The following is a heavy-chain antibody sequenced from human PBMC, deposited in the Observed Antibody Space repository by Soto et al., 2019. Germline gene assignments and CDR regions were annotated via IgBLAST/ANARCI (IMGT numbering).Heavy chain of an antibody. Sequence: PGGSLRLSCAASGFTFSRYDMSWVRQAPGKGLEWVSAINGGRSFYGDSVEGRFTVSRDNSKNTLYLQMNSLRVEDTAIYYCATHAWDLRGQGTLVTVSS. V-gene: IGHV3-23*01. D-gene: IGHD2-2*01. CDR1: GFTFSRYD. J-gene: IGHJ5*02. CDR2: INGGRS. CDR3: ATHAWDL.